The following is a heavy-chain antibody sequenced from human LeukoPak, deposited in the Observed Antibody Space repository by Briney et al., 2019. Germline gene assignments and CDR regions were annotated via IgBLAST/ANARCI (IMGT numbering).Heavy chain of an antibody. CDR3: ARVSTNYGLAY. V-gene: IGHV4-39*07. Sequence: SETLSLTCTVSGNSVNSSDYYWGWIRQPPGKGLEWIGNIYQSGSTYYNPSLKSRVTISVDTSKNRFSLWLSSVTAADTAVYYCARVSTNYGLAYWGQGTLVTVSS. CDR1: GNSVNSSDYY. D-gene: IGHD4-17*01. J-gene: IGHJ4*02. CDR2: IYQSGST.